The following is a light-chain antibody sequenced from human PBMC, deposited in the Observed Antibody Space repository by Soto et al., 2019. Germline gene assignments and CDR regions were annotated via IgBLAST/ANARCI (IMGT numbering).Light chain of an antibody. J-gene: IGLJ2*01. V-gene: IGLV2-8*01. Sequence: QSALTQPPSASGSPGQSVTISCTGTSSDIGGYDYVSWYQQHPGKAPKLIIYEVFRRPSGVPNRFSGSKSGNTASLTVSGLQAEDEADYHCSSFGGHNNDAVFGGGTKLTVL. CDR2: EVF. CDR3: SSFGGHNNDAV. CDR1: SSDIGGYDY.